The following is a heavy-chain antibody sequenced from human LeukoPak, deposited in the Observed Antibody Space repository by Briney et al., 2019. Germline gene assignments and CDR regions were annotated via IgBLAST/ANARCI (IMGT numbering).Heavy chain of an antibody. J-gene: IGHJ6*02. CDR3: ARDLVVVPAAPISWYYYGMDV. CDR1: GDSFRDTSYY. Sequence: SETLSLTCTVSGDSFRDTSYYWSWIRQPAGKGLEWIGRIYTSGSTNYNPSLKSRVTISVDTSKNQFSLKLSSVTAADTAVYYCARDLVVVPAAPISWYYYGMDVWGQGTTVTVSS. CDR2: IYTSGST. V-gene: IGHV4-61*02. D-gene: IGHD2-2*01.